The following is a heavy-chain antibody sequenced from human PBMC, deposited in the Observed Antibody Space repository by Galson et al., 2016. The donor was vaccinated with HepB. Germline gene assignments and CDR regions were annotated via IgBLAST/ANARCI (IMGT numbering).Heavy chain of an antibody. V-gene: IGHV3-48*01. Sequence: SLRLSCAAPGFTFRGSSMNWVRQAPGKGLEWIPHITSDSSTRYYADSVKGRFTISRDNAKNSLDLQMNSLGAEDTAVYYCARGRDYAFDIWGQGTMVTVSS. D-gene: IGHD3-10*01. CDR1: GFTFRGSS. J-gene: IGHJ3*02. CDR2: ITSDSSTR. CDR3: ARGRDYAFDI.